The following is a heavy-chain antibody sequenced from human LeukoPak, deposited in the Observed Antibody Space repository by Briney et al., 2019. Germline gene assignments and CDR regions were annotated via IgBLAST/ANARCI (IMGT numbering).Heavy chain of an antibody. V-gene: IGHV4-59*08. CDR2: IYYSGST. J-gene: IGHJ4*02. Sequence: SETLSLTCTVSGGSISSYYWSWIRQPPGKGLESIGYIYYSGSTNYNPSLKSRVTISVDTSKNQFSLKLSSVTAADTAVYYCASSSSSWAPFDYWGQGTLVTVSS. D-gene: IGHD6-13*01. CDR1: GGSISSYY. CDR3: ASSSSSWAPFDY.